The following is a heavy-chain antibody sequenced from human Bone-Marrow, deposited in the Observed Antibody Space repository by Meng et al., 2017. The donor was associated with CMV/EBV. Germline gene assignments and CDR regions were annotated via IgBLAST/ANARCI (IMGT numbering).Heavy chain of an antibody. CDR2: INHSGST. CDR1: GGSFSGYY. CDR3: ARHGSWARYYYGMDV. D-gene: IGHD6-13*01. J-gene: IGHJ6*02. V-gene: IGHV4-34*01. Sequence: SETLSLTCAVYGGSFSGYYWSWIRQPPGKGLEWIGEINHSGSTNYNPSLKSRVTISVDTSKNQFSLKLSSVTAADTAVYYCARHGSWARYYYGMDVWGQGTTVTVSS.